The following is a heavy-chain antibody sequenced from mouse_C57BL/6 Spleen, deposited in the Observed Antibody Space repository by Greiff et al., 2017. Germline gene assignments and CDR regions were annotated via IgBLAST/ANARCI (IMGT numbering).Heavy chain of an antibody. CDR2: INPGSGGT. CDR3: AGLGLFDY. Sequence: QVQLQQSGAELVRPGTSVKVSCKASGYAFTNYLIEWVKQRPGQGLEWIGVINPGSGGTNYNEKFKGKATLTADKSSSNAYMQLSSLASEDSAVYVCAGLGLFDYWGQGTTLTVSS. J-gene: IGHJ2*01. V-gene: IGHV1-54*01. D-gene: IGHD4-1*01. CDR1: GYAFTNYL.